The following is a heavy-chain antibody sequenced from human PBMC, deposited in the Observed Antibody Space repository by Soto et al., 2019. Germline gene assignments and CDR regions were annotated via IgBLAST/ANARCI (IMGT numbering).Heavy chain of an antibody. V-gene: IGHV4-39*01. CDR1: GDSISESDYY. Sequence: AGETLSLTCTVSGDSISESDYYWGRNRQPQGGGLESLGCIHYSNTNYYSSSINGRTTISVDTYHNLIFLNLNPAIAANTAVYFWARARGQRYRNALLVWGQGTMVTVSS. D-gene: IGHD3-9*01. CDR2: IHYSNTN. J-gene: IGHJ3*01. CDR3: ARARGQRYRNALLV.